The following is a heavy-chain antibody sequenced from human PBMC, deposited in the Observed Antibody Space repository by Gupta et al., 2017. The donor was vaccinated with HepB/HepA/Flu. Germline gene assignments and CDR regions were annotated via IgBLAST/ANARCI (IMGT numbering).Heavy chain of an antibody. V-gene: IGHV3-53*01. CDR3: ARSNQYYYDSSGYYYDAFDI. CDR1: GFTVSSNY. Sequence: EVQLVESGGGLIQPGGSLRLSFAASGFTVSSNYMSWVRQAPGKGLEWVSVIYSGGSTYYADSVKGRFTISRDNSKNTLYLQMNSRRAEDTAVYYCARSNQYYYDSSGYYYDAFDIWGQGTMVTVSS. D-gene: IGHD3-22*01. CDR2: IYSGGST. J-gene: IGHJ3*02.